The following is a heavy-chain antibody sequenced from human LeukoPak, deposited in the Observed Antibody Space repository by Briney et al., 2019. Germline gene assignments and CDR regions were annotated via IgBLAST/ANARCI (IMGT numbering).Heavy chain of an antibody. V-gene: IGHV1-18*01. D-gene: IGHD6-13*01. Sequence: ASVKVSCKASGYTFTNYGINWVRQAPGQGLEWMGWISTYNSDISYAQKLQGRVTMTTDTSTSTAYMELRSLRSDDTAVYYCARDSQQQLVQRAEYFQHWGQGTLVTVSS. CDR2: ISTYNSDI. CDR1: GYTFTNYG. CDR3: ARDSQQQLVQRAEYFQH. J-gene: IGHJ1*01.